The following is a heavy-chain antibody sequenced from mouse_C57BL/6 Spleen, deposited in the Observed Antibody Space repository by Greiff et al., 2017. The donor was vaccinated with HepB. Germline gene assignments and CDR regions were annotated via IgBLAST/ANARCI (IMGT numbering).Heavy chain of an antibody. CDR2: INPNNGGT. J-gene: IGHJ1*03. CDR1: GYTFTDYN. V-gene: IGHV1-22*01. D-gene: IGHD1-1*01. CDR3: ARGTTVVARYFDV. Sequence: EVQLQQSGPELVKPGASVKMSCKASGYTFTDYNMHWVKQSHGKSLEWIGYINPNNGGTSYNQKFKGKATLTVNKSSSTAYMGLRSLTSEDSAVYYCARGTTVVARYFDVWGTGTTVTVSS.